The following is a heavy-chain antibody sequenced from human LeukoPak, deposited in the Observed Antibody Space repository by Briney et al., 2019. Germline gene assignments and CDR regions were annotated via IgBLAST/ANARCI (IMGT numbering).Heavy chain of an antibody. CDR3: ARALNPLPGNYYFDY. J-gene: IGHJ4*02. CDR1: GASINSHY. D-gene: IGHD2-15*01. CDR2: IYISGST. V-gene: IGHV4-4*07. Sequence: KPSETLSLTCTVSGASINSHYWSWIRQPAGKGLEWIGRIYISGSTNYNSSLQSRVTMSVDTSKNQFSLKLTSVTAADTAVYYCARALNPLPGNYYFDYWGQGTLVTVSS.